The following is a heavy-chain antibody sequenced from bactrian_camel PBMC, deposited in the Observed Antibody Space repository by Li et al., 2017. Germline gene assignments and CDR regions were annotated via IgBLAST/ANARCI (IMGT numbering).Heavy chain of an antibody. CDR1: AYIGSGHC. CDR2: IVTGGENT. V-gene: IGHV3S40*01. Sequence: VQLVESGGGSVQTGGSLRLSCVASAYIGSGHCMGWFRQGPGKEREGVAAIVTGGENTYYADSVKGRFTISQDNAKSTVYLQMNSLKPEDTAMYYCAAETRTCTSTWRATLPAGYWGQGTQVTVS. D-gene: IGHD6*01. CDR3: AAETRTCTSTWRATLPAGY. J-gene: IGHJ6*01.